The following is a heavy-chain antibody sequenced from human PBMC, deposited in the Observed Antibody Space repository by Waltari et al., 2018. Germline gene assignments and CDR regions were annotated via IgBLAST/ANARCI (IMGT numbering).Heavy chain of an antibody. CDR1: GAAITDHY. Sequence: LRVQCGTEVMKPGASVTVSCKISGAAITDHYIHWVRQAPGQGPEWVGWINPNGGATNYAQTFRGTITVTWDTSIITSYMEISGLRSADTATYFCAREYCGGECRLFDYWGQGTRVIVSS. V-gene: IGHV1-2*02. J-gene: IGHJ4*02. CDR2: INPNGGAT. D-gene: IGHD2-21*01. CDR3: AREYCGGECRLFDY.